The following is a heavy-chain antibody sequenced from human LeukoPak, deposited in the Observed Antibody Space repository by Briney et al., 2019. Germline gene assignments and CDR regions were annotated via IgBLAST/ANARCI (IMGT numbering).Heavy chain of an antibody. V-gene: IGHV3-23*01. J-gene: IGHJ4*02. D-gene: IGHD5-12*01. CDR3: ARARTTKRISWLLDY. CDR1: GFTFSTSA. Sequence: GGSLRLSCAASGFTFSTSAMSWARQAPGKGLEWLSALSDSGGTTYSADSVRGRFTISRDNSKNTLYLQMNSLRAEYTAVYYCARARTTKRISWLLDYWGQGTLVTVSS. CDR2: LSDSGGTT.